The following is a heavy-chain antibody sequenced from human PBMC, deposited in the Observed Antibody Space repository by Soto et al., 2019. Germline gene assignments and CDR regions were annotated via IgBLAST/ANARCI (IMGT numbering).Heavy chain of an antibody. CDR1: GGSISSSSYY. CDR2: IYYSGST. V-gene: IGHV4-39*01. Sequence: SETLSLTCTVSGGSISSSSYYWGWIRQPPGKGLEWIGSIYYSGSTYYNTSLKSRVTISVDTSKNQFSLKLSSVTAADTAVYYCARKGNSRQLVLFDYWGQGTLVTVSS. D-gene: IGHD6-13*01. J-gene: IGHJ4*02. CDR3: ARKGNSRQLVLFDY.